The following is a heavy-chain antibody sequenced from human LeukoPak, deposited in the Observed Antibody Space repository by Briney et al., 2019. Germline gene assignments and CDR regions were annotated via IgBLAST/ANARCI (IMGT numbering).Heavy chain of an antibody. CDR3: ARGGAVAGTWEGYYYYGMDV. CDR1: GFTFSSYW. CDR2: IKQDGSEK. V-gene: IGHV3-7*01. J-gene: IGHJ6*02. Sequence: AGGSLRLSCAASGFTFSSYWMSWVRQAPGKGLEWVANIKQDGSEKYYVDSVKGRFTISRDNAKNSLYLQMNSLRAEDTAVYYCARGGAVAGTWEGYYYYGMDVWGQGTTVTVSS. D-gene: IGHD6-19*01.